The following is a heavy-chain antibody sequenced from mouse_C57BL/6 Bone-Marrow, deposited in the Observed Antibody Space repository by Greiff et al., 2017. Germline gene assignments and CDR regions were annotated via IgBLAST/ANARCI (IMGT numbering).Heavy chain of an antibody. J-gene: IGHJ2*01. CDR3: ARDDYDGVYFDY. V-gene: IGHV1-81*01. CDR2: IYPRSGHT. Sequence: VKVVESGAELARPGASVQLSCKASGYTFTSYGISWVQQRTGQGLEWIGEIYPRSGHTYYNEKFKGKATLTADKSSSTAYMELRSLTSEDSAVYFCARDDYDGVYFDYWCQGTTRTVSS. D-gene: IGHD2-4*01. CDR1: GYTFTSYG.